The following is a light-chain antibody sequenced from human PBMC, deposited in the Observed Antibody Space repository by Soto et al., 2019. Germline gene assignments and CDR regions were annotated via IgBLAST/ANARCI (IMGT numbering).Light chain of an antibody. Sequence: DIPMNQSPSTLSTPVANRVTIHPRASQSISRWLAWYQQKPGKATKFLIYDASTLETGVPSRLSGSGSGTEFTLTISNLQPDDFATYYCQQYDSIWGTFGPGTKVDI. CDR1: QSISRW. CDR2: DAS. V-gene: IGKV1-5*01. J-gene: IGKJ1*01. CDR3: QQYDSIWGT.